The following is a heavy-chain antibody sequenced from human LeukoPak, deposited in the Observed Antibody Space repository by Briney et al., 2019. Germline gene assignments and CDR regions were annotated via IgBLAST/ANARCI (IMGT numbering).Heavy chain of an antibody. Sequence: SETLSLTCTVSGGSISSYYWSWIRQPPGKGLEWIGYIYYSGSTDYNPSLKSRVTISVDTSKNQFSLKLTSVTAADTAVYYCAREDPQTTVPEGMDVWGQGTTVTVSS. D-gene: IGHD4-17*01. J-gene: IGHJ6*02. CDR3: AREDPQTTVPEGMDV. CDR2: IYYSGST. CDR1: GGSISSYY. V-gene: IGHV4-59*01.